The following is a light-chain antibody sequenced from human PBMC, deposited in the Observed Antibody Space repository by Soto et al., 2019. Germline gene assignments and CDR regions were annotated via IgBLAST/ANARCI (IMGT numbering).Light chain of an antibody. Sequence: QSVLTQPPSVSGSPGQSVTISCTGTSSDVGSYNRVSWYQQPPGTAPKLMIYEVSNRPSGVPDRFSGSKSDNTASLTISGLQPEDEADYYCNSYTSSNTYVFGTGTKSPS. CDR2: EVS. CDR1: SSDVGSYNR. CDR3: NSYTSSNTYV. V-gene: IGLV2-18*02. J-gene: IGLJ1*01.